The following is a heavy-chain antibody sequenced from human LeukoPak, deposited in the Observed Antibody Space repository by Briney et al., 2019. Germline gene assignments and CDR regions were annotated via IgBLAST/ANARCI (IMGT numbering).Heavy chain of an antibody. CDR1: GASISSYY. D-gene: IGHD3-3*01. CDR2: VSTSGST. CDR3: ARAPGGDFWSSSQYFFDY. V-gene: IGHV4-4*07. Sequence: SETLSLTCTVSGASISSYYWSWIRQPAGKGLEWIGHVSTSGSTNYNPSLKSRVTMSVDTSKNQFSLKLSSVTAADTALYYCARAPGGDFWSSSQYFFDYWGQGTLVTVSS. J-gene: IGHJ4*02.